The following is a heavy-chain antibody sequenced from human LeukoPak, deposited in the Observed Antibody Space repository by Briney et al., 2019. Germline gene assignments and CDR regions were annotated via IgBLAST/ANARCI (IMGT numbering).Heavy chain of an antibody. V-gene: IGHV4-59*01. CDR2: IYYSEST. CDR3: ARDVHYCSGTSCHGNWFDP. Sequence: PSETLSLTCTVSGGSISSYYWSWIRQPPGKGLEWIGYIYYSESTNYNPSLKSRVTISVDTSKNQFSLKLSSVTPADTAVYYCARDVHYCSGTSCHGNWFDPWGQGTLVTVSS. D-gene: IGHD2-2*01. CDR1: GGSISSYY. J-gene: IGHJ5*02.